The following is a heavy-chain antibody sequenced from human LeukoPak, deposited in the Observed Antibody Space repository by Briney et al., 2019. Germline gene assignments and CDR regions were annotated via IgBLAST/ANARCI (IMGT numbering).Heavy chain of an antibody. V-gene: IGHV1-2*02. J-gene: IGHJ4*02. CDR2: INPNSGGT. Sequence: ASVKVSCKASGYTFTGYYMHWVRQAPGQGLEWMGWINPNSGGTNYAQKFQGRVTMTRDTSISTAYMELSRLRSDDTAVYYCARESPYSSGWPYFDYWGQGTLATVSS. CDR1: GYTFTGYY. D-gene: IGHD6-19*01. CDR3: ARESPYSSGWPYFDY.